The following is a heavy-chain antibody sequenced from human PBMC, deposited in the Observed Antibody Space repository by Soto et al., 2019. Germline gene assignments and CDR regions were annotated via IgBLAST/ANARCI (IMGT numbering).Heavy chain of an antibody. D-gene: IGHD1-26*01. CDR3: ARDLGVGAASDY. V-gene: IGHV1-3*01. J-gene: IGHJ4*02. Sequence: QVQLVQSGAEVKKPGASVKVFCKASGYTFTSYAMHWVRQAPGQRLEWMGWINAGNGNTKYSQKFQGRVTITRDTSASTAYMELSSLRSEDTAVYYCARDLGVGAASDYWGQGTLVTVSS. CDR2: INAGNGNT. CDR1: GYTFTSYA.